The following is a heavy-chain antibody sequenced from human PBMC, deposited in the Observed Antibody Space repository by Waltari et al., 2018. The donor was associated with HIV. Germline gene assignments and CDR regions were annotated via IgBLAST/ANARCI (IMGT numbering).Heavy chain of an antibody. CDR2: FDPEQGKT. CDR3: TTEGLYCSGGTCYSRFDP. D-gene: IGHD2-15*01. CDR1: GYTLSYLS. V-gene: IGHV1-24*01. Sequence: QVPLVQSGAEVKKPGASVKVSCKVSGYTLSYLSLHWVRPAHGKGLEWMVGFDPEQGKTIYAQNFQGRVTMTEDAATDTAYMELSSLRSEDTAVYYCTTEGLYCSGGTCYSRFDPWGQGTLVTVSS. J-gene: IGHJ5*02.